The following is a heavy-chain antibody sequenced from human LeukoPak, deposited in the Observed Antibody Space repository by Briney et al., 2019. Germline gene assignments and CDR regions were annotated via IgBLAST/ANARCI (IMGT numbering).Heavy chain of an antibody. CDR1: GFTFSRYA. D-gene: IGHD4-17*01. V-gene: IGHV3-23*01. J-gene: IGHJ4*02. CDR2: ISGSGSGGSK. CDR3: AKELRSKEFDY. Sequence: GGSLRLSCAASGFTFSRYAMSWVRQAPGKGLEWVSAISGSGSGGSKYYGDSVKGRFIISRDNSKNTLYLQMNSLRAEDTAIYYCAKELRSKEFDYWGQGTLVTVSS.